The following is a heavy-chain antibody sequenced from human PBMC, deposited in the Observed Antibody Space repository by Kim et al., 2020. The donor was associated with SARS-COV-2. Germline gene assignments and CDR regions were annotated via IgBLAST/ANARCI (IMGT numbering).Heavy chain of an antibody. V-gene: IGHV3-21*01. CDR3: ARDWVSGSYYLSGMDV. D-gene: IGHD1-26*01. Sequence: SVKGRFTISRDNAKNSLYLQMNSLRAEDTAVYYCARDWVSGSYYLSGMDVWGQGTTVTVSS. J-gene: IGHJ6*02.